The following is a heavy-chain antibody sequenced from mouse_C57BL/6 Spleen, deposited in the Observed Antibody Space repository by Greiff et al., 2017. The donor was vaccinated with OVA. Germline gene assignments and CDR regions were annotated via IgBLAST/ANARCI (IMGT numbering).Heavy chain of an antibody. J-gene: IGHJ3*01. CDR1: GFTFSSYA. Sequence: EVKLQESGEGLVKPGGSLKLSCAASGFTFSSYAMSWVRQTPEKRLEWVAYIISGGDYIYYADTMKGRFTISRDNARNTLYLQMSSLKSEDTAMYYCTREAYGSSHPFAYWGQGTLVTVSA. D-gene: IGHD1-1*01. CDR3: TREAYGSSHPFAY. CDR2: IISGGDYI. V-gene: IGHV5-9-1*02.